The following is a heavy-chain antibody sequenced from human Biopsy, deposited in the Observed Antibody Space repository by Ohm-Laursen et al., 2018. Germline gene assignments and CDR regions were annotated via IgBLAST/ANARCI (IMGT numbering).Heavy chain of an antibody. CDR2: IYPNSGDT. J-gene: IGHJ4*02. D-gene: IGHD3-3*01. Sequence: SVKVSCKASGDAFLGYYLHWVRQAPGQGLEWMGSIYPNSGDTDFAQKFQGRVNMTRDTSVSTAYLELSSLRSDDTAIYYCARDLLEWSLPSWGQGTLVTVSS. CDR1: GDAFLGYY. CDR3: ARDLLEWSLPS. V-gene: IGHV1-2*02.